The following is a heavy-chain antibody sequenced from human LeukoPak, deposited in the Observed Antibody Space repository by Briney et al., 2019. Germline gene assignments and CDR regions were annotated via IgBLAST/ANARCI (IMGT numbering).Heavy chain of an antibody. CDR3: ARDQYRSNWYYY. CDR2: INYGGTT. J-gene: IGHJ4*02. CDR1: GGSLSGTPYY. V-gene: IGHV4-39*07. Sequence: SETLSLTCTVSGGSLSGTPYYWGWIRQPPGKGLEWIGTINYGGTTYYNPSLKSRVSISIETSKNRISLKLSSVTAADTAVYYCARDQYRSNWYYYWGQGTLVTVSS. D-gene: IGHD6-13*01.